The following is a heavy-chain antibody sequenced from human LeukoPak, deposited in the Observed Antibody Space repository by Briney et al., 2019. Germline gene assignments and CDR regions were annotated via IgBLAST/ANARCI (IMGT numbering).Heavy chain of an antibody. Sequence: PGGSLRLSCAASGFTFSSYGMHWVRQAPGKGLEWVAVISYDGSNKYYADSVKGRFTISRDNSKNTLYLQMSSLRPEDTAVYYCAKDPGLRYFDWFLDYWGQGTLVTVSS. J-gene: IGHJ4*02. CDR1: GFTFSSYG. CDR3: AKDPGLRYFDWFLDY. CDR2: ISYDGSNK. D-gene: IGHD3-9*01. V-gene: IGHV3-30*18.